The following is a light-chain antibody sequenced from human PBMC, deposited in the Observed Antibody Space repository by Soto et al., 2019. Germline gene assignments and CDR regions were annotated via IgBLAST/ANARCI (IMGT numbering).Light chain of an antibody. Sequence: QSVLTQPPSASGTPGQRITISCSGSSSNIGDNPVNWYQQLPGAAPKLLIYINDQRPSGVPGRFSASTSGTSASLAISGLQSDDEADYYCATWDDDLNAAVFGGGTQLTVL. CDR2: IND. CDR3: ATWDDDLNAAV. J-gene: IGLJ7*01. V-gene: IGLV1-44*01. CDR1: SSNIGDNP.